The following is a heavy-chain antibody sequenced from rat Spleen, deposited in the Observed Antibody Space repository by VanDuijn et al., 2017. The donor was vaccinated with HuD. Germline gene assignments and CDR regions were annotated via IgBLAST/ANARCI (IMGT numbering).Heavy chain of an antibody. CDR3: ARAPPYYGFDY. CDR1: GFTFSDYY. V-gene: IGHV5-7*01. D-gene: IGHD1-1*01. Sequence: EVQLVESGGGLVQPGRSLKVSCAASGFTFSDYYMIWVRQAPKKGLEWVASISYDGSSTYYRDSVKGRFTISRDDAENTLYLQMDSLRSEDTATYYCARAPPYYGFDYWGQGVMVTVSS. CDR2: ISYDGSST. J-gene: IGHJ2*01.